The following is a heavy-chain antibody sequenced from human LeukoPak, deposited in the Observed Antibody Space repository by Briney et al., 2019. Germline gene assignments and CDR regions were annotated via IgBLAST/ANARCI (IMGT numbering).Heavy chain of an antibody. CDR3: ARMVPAGTHNY. V-gene: IGHV4-59*02. CDR1: GGSVSGYY. J-gene: IGHJ4*02. Sequence: SETLSLTCTVSGGSVSGYYWSWIRQPPGKGLEWIGYVYYSGSTNYNPSLRSRVTISMDTSKNELSLKLSSLTAADTAVYFCARMVPAGTHNYWGQGLLVTVSS. D-gene: IGHD6-19*01. CDR2: VYYSGST.